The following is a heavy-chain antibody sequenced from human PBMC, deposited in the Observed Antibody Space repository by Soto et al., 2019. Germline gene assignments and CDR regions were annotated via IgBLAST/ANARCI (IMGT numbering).Heavy chain of an antibody. V-gene: IGHV5-51*01. CDR2: IHPGDSDT. CDR3: ARHNRYSSTWFEGWFDP. D-gene: IGHD6-13*01. Sequence: GESLKISCQGSGYSFTNYWVGWVRQIPGRGLEWMGFIHPGDSDTSYSPFFQGQVTISADKSISTAYLQWSSLKASDTAMYYCARHNRYSSTWFEGWFDPWGQGTLVTVSS. CDR1: GYSFTNYW. J-gene: IGHJ5*02.